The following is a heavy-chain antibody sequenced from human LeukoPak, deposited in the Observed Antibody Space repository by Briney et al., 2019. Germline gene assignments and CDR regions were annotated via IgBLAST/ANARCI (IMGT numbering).Heavy chain of an antibody. V-gene: IGHV3-30*18. CDR3: AKDLPTYYYDSSGYHDAFDI. CDR1: GFTFISYG. Sequence: GGSLRLSCAASGFTFISYGMHWVRQAPGKGLEWVAVISYDGSNKYYADSVKGRFTIYRDNSKNTLYLQMNSLRAEDTAVYYCAKDLPTYYYDSSGYHDAFDIWGQGTMVTVSS. D-gene: IGHD3-22*01. J-gene: IGHJ3*02. CDR2: ISYDGSNK.